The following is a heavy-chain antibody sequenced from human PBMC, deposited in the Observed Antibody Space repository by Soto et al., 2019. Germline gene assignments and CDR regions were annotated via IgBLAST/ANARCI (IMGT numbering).Heavy chain of an antibody. CDR3: ARGRAPSMGFWSGYWAPYYYYGMDV. CDR2: INRSGST. D-gene: IGHD3-3*01. V-gene: IGHV4-34*01. CDR1: GGSFSGYY. Sequence: QVQLQQWGAGLLKPSETLSLTCAVYGGSFSGYYWSWIRQPPGKGLEWIGEINRSGSTNYNPSLKSRVTISVDTSNNQFSLKLSSVTAADAAVYYCARGRAPSMGFWSGYWAPYYYYGMDVWGQGTPVTVSS. J-gene: IGHJ6*02.